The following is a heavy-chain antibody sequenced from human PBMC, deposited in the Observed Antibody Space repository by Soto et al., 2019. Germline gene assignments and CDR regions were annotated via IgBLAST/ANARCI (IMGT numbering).Heavy chain of an antibody. CDR1: GFTFSSYA. CDR3: ARVGRISGYYSNYFDQ. CDR2: ISYDGSNK. Sequence: QVQLVEAGGGVVQPGRSLRLSCAASGFTFSSYAMHWIRQAPGKGLEWVAVISYDGSNKYYADSVKGRFTISRDNSKNTLYVQRNSLSADDTAVYYCARVGRISGYYSNYFDQWGQGTLVTVSS. V-gene: IGHV3-30-3*01. D-gene: IGHD3-22*01. J-gene: IGHJ4*02.